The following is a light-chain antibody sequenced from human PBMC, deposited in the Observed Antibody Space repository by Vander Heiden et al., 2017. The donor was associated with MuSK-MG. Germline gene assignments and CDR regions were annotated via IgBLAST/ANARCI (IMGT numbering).Light chain of an antibody. Sequence: RVTITCRASQSISSYLNWYQQKPGKAPKLLIYAASSLQSGVPSRFSGSGSGTDFTLTISSLQPEDFATYYCQQSYSTPPWTFGQGTKVEIK. CDR3: QQSYSTPPWT. J-gene: IGKJ1*01. CDR2: AAS. CDR1: QSISSY. V-gene: IGKV1-39*01.